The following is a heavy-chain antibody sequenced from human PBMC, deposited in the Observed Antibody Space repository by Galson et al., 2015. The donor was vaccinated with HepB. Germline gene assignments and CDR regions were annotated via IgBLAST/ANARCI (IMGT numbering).Heavy chain of an antibody. Sequence: SLRLSCAASGFTFKNYAMTWVRQAPGRGLEWLSAITGIGTTTYYADSVKGRFTISIDNSRNTLYLQMNSLRAEYTAIYYCAIMGSFGDADLDPWGQGTLVTVSS. V-gene: IGHV3-23*01. CDR2: ITGIGTTT. D-gene: IGHD2-8*01. CDR1: GFTFKNYA. CDR3: AIMGSFGDADLDP. J-gene: IGHJ5*02.